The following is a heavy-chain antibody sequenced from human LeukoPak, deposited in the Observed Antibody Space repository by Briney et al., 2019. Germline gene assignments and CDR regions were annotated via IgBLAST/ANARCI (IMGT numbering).Heavy chain of an antibody. Sequence: PGGSLRLSCVASGLTFSDTNLAWIRQAPGKGLECISYIRGVPTDLYYADSVKGRFTISRDNAKNSLYLQMNSLRAEDTAIYYCARRARDFGDSHAFDVWGQGTMVTVSS. CDR3: ARRARDFGDSHAFDV. D-gene: IGHD4-17*01. J-gene: IGHJ3*01. CDR2: IRGVPTDL. V-gene: IGHV3-11*01. CDR1: GLTFSDTN.